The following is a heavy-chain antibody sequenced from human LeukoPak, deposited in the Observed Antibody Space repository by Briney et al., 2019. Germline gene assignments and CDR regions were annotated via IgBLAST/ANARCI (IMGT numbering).Heavy chain of an antibody. CDR3: AKENGYYDSDGYYYGYFQH. CDR1: GFTFDDYA. Sequence: QPGRSLRLSCAASGFTFDDYAMHWVRQAPGKGLEWVSGVSWNSGSIDYADSVKGRFTISRDNAKNSLYLQMDSLRTEDTALYYCAKENGYYDSDGYYYGYFQHWGQGTLVTVSS. CDR2: VSWNSGSI. D-gene: IGHD3-22*01. J-gene: IGHJ1*01. V-gene: IGHV3-9*01.